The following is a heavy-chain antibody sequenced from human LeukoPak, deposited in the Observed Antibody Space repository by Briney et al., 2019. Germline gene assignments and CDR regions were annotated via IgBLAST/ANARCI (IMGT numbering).Heavy chain of an antibody. CDR3: ARGRQCDF. Sequence: GGSLRLSCAASGFIVSANYMNWVRQAPGKGLEWVSVIYSGGSPFYADSVKGRFTISRDNSKNTVYLQMNSLRVEDTAVYYCARGRQCDFWGQGTLVTLSS. J-gene: IGHJ4*02. V-gene: IGHV3-53*01. CDR2: IYSGGSP. CDR1: GFIVSANY. D-gene: IGHD4-11*01.